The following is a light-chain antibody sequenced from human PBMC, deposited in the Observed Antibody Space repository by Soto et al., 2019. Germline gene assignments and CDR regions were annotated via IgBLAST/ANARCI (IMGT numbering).Light chain of an antibody. CDR1: SSDVGGYSY. CDR2: DVA. J-gene: IGLJ1*01. V-gene: IGLV2-11*01. Sequence: QSALTQPRSVSGSPGQSVTISCTGTSSDVGGYSYVSWYQQHPGKAPKLMIYDVAKRPSGVPDRFSGSKSGNTASLTISGLQAEDEADYYCCSYAGSYVFGTGTKLPS. CDR3: CSYAGSYV.